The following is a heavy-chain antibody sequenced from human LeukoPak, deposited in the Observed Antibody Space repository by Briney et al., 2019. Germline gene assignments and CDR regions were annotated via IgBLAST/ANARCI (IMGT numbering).Heavy chain of an antibody. J-gene: IGHJ4*02. CDR1: GFTFSSYS. CDR2: ISSSSSYI. Sequence: PGGSLRLSCAASGFTFSSYSMNWVRQAPGKGLEWVSSISSSSSYIYYADSVKGRFTISRDNAKNSLYLQMNSLRAEDTAVYYCARDLRYSYGPGDYWGQGTLVTVSS. V-gene: IGHV3-21*01. D-gene: IGHD5-18*01. CDR3: ARDLRYSYGPGDY.